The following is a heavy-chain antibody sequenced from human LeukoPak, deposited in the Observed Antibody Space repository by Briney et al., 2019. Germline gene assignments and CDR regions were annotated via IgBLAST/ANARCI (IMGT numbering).Heavy chain of an antibody. V-gene: IGHV3-7*01. D-gene: IGHD6-19*01. CDR1: RSYY. CDR3: AREGGSGWYSGWFDP. Sequence: RSYYWGWIRQPPGKGLEWVANIKKDGTEKKYVDSVKGRFTISRDNAKNSLYLQMNSLRAEDTALYYCAREGGSGWYSGWFDPWGQGTLVTVSS. J-gene: IGHJ5*02. CDR2: IKKDGTEK.